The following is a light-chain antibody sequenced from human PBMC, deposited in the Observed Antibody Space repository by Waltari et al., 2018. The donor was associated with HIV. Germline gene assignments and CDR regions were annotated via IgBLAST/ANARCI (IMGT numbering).Light chain of an antibody. V-gene: IGKV1-39*01. CDR3: QQYNSYPT. J-gene: IGKJ1*01. CDR2: GAY. CDR1: QSINTF. Sequence: DIQMTQSPSSLSASVGDRVTITCRTSQSINTFLNWYQMKPGKVPRLLIYGAYRLESGVPSRFSATGSGTDFSLTISSLQPDDFATFYCQQYNSYPTFGQGTKVEIK.